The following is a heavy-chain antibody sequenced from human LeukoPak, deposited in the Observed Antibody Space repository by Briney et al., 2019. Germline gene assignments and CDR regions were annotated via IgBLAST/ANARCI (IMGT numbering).Heavy chain of an antibody. Sequence: GGSLRLSCAVSGFTVSNNYMSRVRQAPGKGLAWVSVIYSDGSTYYADSVKGRFTISRDNSKNTLYLQMNSLRAEDTAVYYCARGGGGGNPFDYWGQGTLVTVSS. CDR3: ARGGGGGNPFDY. J-gene: IGHJ4*02. CDR2: IYSDGST. D-gene: IGHD4-23*01. V-gene: IGHV3-53*01. CDR1: GFTVSNNY.